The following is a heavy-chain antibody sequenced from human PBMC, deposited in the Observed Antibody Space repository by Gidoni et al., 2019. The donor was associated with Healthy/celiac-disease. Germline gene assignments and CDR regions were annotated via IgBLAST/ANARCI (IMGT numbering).Heavy chain of an antibody. J-gene: IGHJ4*02. CDR1: GFTFSDYY. CDR2: ISSSSSYT. D-gene: IGHD4-17*01. CDR3: ARPDYGGNPVDY. Sequence: QVQPVESGGGLVKPGGSLRLSGAASGFTFSDYYMSWIRQSPGKGLEWVSYISSSSSYTNYADSVKGRFTISRDNAKNSLYLQMNSLRAEDTAVYYCARPDYGGNPVDYWGQGTLVTVSS. V-gene: IGHV3-11*05.